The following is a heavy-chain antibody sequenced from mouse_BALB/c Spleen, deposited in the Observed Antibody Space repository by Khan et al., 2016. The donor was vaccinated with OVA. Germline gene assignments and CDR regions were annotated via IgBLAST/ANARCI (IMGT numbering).Heavy chain of an antibody. Sequence: EVQLVESGGGLVKPGGSLKLSCAASGFTFSRYTMSWVHQTPEKRLEWVATISSGGSFTYYLGSVEGRFTLSRDNAKNTLYLEMTSLKSEDTAIYYCTRGEGYYGNPYAIDFWGQGTSVTVSS. V-gene: IGHV5-6-4*01. CDR3: TRGEGYYGNPYAIDF. D-gene: IGHD2-1*01. CDR1: GFTFSRYT. CDR2: ISSGGSFT. J-gene: IGHJ4*01.